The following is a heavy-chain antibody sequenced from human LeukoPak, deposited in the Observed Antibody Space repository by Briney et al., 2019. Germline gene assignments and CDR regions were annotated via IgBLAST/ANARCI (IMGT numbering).Heavy chain of an antibody. D-gene: IGHD3-16*01. J-gene: IGHJ4*02. Sequence: GGSLRLSCAASGFTFSSYAMHWVRQAPGKGLEWVAVISYDGSNKYYADSVKGRFTISRDNSKNTLYLQMNSLRAEDTAVYYCAREGVKAEFDYWGQGTLATVSS. CDR2: ISYDGSNK. CDR3: AREGVKAEFDY. CDR1: GFTFSSYA. V-gene: IGHV3-30-3*01.